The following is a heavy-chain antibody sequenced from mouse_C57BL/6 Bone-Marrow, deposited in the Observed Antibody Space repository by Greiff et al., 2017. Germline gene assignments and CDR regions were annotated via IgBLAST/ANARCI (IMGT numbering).Heavy chain of an antibody. CDR1: GFTFSSYG. CDR3: ARHLTLLRPFAY. Sequence: EVQGVESGGDLVKPGGSLKLSCAASGFTFSSYGMSWVRQTPDKRLEWVATISSGGSYTYYPHSVKGRFTISRDNATNTLYLQMSSLKSEDTAMYYCARHLTLLRPFAYWGQGTLVTVSA. V-gene: IGHV5-6*01. CDR2: ISSGGSYT. J-gene: IGHJ3*01. D-gene: IGHD1-2*01.